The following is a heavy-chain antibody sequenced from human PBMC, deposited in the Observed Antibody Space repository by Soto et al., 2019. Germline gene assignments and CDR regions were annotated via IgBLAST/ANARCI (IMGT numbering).Heavy chain of an antibody. J-gene: IGHJ6*03. Sequence: HVTLKESGPVLVKPTETLTLTCTVSGFSLSNGKVGVSWIRQPPGKALEWLAHIFSNDEKSYRTSLKSRLTPSEDTSKSQVVLTMTNVDPVDTATYYCARILFGRSVAGGYFYMDVWGKGTTVTVSS. CDR2: IFSNDEK. CDR1: GFSLSNGKVG. V-gene: IGHV2-26*01. D-gene: IGHD6-19*01. CDR3: ARILFGRSVAGGYFYMDV.